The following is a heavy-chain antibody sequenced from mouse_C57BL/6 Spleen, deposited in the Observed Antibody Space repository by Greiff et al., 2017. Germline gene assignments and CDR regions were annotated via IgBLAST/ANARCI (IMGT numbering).Heavy chain of an antibody. V-gene: IGHV1-55*01. J-gene: IGHJ1*03. CDR2: IYPGSGSP. CDR3: ARASSLAQYFDV. CDR1: GYTFTSYW. Sequence: QVQLQQPGAELVKPGASVKMSCKASGYTFTSYWITWVKQRPGQGLEWIGDIYPGSGSPNYNEKFKSKATLTVDTSSSTAYMQLSSLTSEDSAVYYCARASSLAQYFDVWGTGTTVTVSS.